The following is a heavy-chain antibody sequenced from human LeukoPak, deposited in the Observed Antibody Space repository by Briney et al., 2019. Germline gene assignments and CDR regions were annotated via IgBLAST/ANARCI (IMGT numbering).Heavy chain of an antibody. D-gene: IGHD6-13*01. V-gene: IGHV1-18*01. CDR3: AGYSKVGYYYYGMDV. CDR2: ISAYNGNT. J-gene: IGHJ6*02. Sequence: ASVKVSCKASGYTFTSYGISWVRQAPGQGLEWMGWISAYNGNTNYAQKLQGRVTMTTDTSTSTVYMELSSLRSEDTAVYYCAGYSKVGYYYYGMDVWGQGTTVTVSS. CDR1: GYTFTSYG.